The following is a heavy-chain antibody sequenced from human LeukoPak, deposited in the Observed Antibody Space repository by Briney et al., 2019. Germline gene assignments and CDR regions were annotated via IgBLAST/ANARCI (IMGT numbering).Heavy chain of an antibody. CDR2: INPSDGTK. D-gene: IGHD3-10*01. V-gene: IGHV1-46*01. J-gene: IGHJ3*02. Sequence: ASVKVSCKTSEYTFTNYYLHWVRQAPGQGLEWMGVINPSDGTKNYAQKFQGRVTMTRDTSTTTVYMELSSLRSDDTAMYYCARETEHSGSGDFDIWGQGTILTVSS. CDR3: ARETEHSGSGDFDI. CDR1: EYTFTNYY.